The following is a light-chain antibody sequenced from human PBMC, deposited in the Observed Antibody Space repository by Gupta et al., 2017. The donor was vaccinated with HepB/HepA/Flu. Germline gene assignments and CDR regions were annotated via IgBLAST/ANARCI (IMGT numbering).Light chain of an antibody. CDR2: EVS. Sequence: QSALTQPPSASGSPGQSVTISCTGTNSDVGGYNYVSWYQQHPGTAPKLMISEVSQRPSGVPDRFSGSKSGNTASLTVSGLQADDEAVYYCSSYAGSNNFVIFGGGTKLTVL. CDR1: NSDVGGYNY. V-gene: IGLV2-8*01. CDR3: SSYAGSNNFVI. J-gene: IGLJ2*01.